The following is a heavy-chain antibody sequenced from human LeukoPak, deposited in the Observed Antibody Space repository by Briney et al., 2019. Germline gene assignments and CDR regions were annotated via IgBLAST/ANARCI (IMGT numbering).Heavy chain of an antibody. CDR1: GFTFSSYA. Sequence: GGSLRLSCAASGFTFSSYAMHWVRQAPGKGLEWVAVISYDGSNKYYADSVKGRFTISRDNSKNTLYLQMNSLRAEDTAVYYCARAPDSSGWWPYYYYYGMDVWGQGTTVTVSS. CDR2: ISYDGSNK. D-gene: IGHD6-19*01. V-gene: IGHV3-30*04. J-gene: IGHJ6*02. CDR3: ARAPDSSGWWPYYYYYGMDV.